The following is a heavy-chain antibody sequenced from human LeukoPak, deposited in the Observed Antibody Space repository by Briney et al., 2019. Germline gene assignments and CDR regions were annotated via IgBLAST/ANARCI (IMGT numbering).Heavy chain of an antibody. D-gene: IGHD3-9*01. V-gene: IGHV1-8*01. Sequence: ASVKVSCKAFGYTFTSYDINWVRQATGQGLEWMGWMNPNSGNTGYAQKFQGRVTMTRNTSISTAYMELSSLRSEDTAVYYCARGIGYFDWSEPDYWGQGTLVTVSS. J-gene: IGHJ4*02. CDR1: GYTFTSYD. CDR3: ARGIGYFDWSEPDY. CDR2: MNPNSGNT.